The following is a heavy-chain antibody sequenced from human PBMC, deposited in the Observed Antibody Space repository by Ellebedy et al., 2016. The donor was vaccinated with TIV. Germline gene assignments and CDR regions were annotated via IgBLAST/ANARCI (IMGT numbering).Heavy chain of an antibody. CDR2: IRQEGDEI. CDR3: ARRASYGDYAVQVNPWFEP. J-gene: IGHJ5*02. D-gene: IGHD4-17*01. Sequence: GESLKISWAASGFNFRSYWMTWVRQAPGKGLEWVAKIRQEGDEIYYVESVKGRFTISRGNAKNSLFLKMNSLRGEDTAVYYCARRASYGDYAVQVNPWFEPWGQGTLVTVSS. CDR1: GFNFRSYW. V-gene: IGHV3-7*01.